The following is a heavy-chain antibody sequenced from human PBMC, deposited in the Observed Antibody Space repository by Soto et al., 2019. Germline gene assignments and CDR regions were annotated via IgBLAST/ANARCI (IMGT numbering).Heavy chain of an antibody. V-gene: IGHV3-30-3*01. CDR3: ARDYYRFNSGYGFSMDV. CDR2: ISYDGSNK. D-gene: IGHD5-12*01. Sequence: QVQLVESGGGVVQPGRSLRLSCAASGFTFSSYAMHWVRQAPGKGLEWVAVISYDGSNKYYADSVKGRFTISRDNSKNTLSLQMNSKRAEDTAVYYCARDYYRFNSGYGFSMDVWGQGTTVTVSS. CDR1: GFTFSSYA. J-gene: IGHJ6*02.